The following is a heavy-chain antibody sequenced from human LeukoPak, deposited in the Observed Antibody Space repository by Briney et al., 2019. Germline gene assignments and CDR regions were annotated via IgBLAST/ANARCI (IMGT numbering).Heavy chain of an antibody. Sequence: GASVKVSCKASGYTFTSYAMSWVRQAPGQGLEWMGWINTNTGNPTYAQGFTGRFVFSLDTSVSTAYLQISSLKAEDTAVYYCARDNIVVVVAATHYYFDYWGQGTLVTVSS. CDR2: INTNTGNP. D-gene: IGHD2-15*01. J-gene: IGHJ4*02. CDR3: ARDNIVVVVAATHYYFDY. CDR1: GYTFTSYA. V-gene: IGHV7-4-1*02.